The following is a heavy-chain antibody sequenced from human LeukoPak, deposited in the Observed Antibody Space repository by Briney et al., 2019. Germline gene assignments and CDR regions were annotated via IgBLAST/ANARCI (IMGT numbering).Heavy chain of an antibody. CDR3: ARDGYNKQRYFDY. D-gene: IGHD5-24*01. V-gene: IGHV4-34*01. CDR1: GGSFSGYY. CDR2: INHSGST. Sequence: PSETLSLTCAVYGGSFSGYYWSWIRQPPGKGLEWIGEINHSGSTNYNPSLKSRVTISVDTSKNQFSLKLSSVTAADTAVYYCARDGYNKQRYFDYWGQGTLVTVSS. J-gene: IGHJ4*02.